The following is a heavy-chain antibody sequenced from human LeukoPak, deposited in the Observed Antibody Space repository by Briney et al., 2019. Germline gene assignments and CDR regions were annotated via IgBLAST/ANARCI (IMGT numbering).Heavy chain of an antibody. D-gene: IGHD3-16*01. V-gene: IGHV4-59*01. CDR3: TRGAGWLIDY. J-gene: IGHJ4*02. CDR2: FYNSGRS. CDR1: DDSISDYY. Sequence: SETLSLTCTVSDDSISDYYRGWIRQPPGKGLEWIGYFYNSGRSTYNPSLKSRVTISADTSKNHFSLKLNSVTTADTAVYYCTRGAGWLIDYWGQGTLLSVSS.